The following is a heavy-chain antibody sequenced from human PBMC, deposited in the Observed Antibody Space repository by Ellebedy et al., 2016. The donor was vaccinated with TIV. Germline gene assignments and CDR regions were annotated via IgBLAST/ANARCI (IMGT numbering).Heavy chain of an antibody. Sequence: GGSLRLSCAASGFTFSSCWMSWVRQAPGKGLEWVANIKQDGSEKYYADSVKGRFTVSRDNAKNSLYLQMNSLRAEDTAVYYCARIGVAGYDYWGQGTLVTVSS. CDR1: GFTFSSCW. V-gene: IGHV3-7*01. D-gene: IGHD6-19*01. CDR2: IKQDGSEK. J-gene: IGHJ4*02. CDR3: ARIGVAGYDY.